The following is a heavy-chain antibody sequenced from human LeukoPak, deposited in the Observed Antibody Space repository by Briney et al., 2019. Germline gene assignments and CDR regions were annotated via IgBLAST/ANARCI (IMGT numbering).Heavy chain of an antibody. CDR3: ARGAVNYYDSSGSPKYYFDY. CDR2: INHRGST. J-gene: IGHJ4*02. CDR1: GGSFSGYY. Sequence: SETLSLTCAVYGGSFSGYYWSWIRQPPGKGLEWIGEINHRGSTNYNPSLKSRVTISVDTSKNQFSLKLSSVTAADTAVYYCARGAVNYYDSSGSPKYYFDYWGQGTLVTVSS. D-gene: IGHD3-22*01. V-gene: IGHV4-34*01.